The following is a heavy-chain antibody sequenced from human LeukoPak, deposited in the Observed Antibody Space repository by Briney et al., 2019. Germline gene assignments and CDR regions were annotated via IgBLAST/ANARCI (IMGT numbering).Heavy chain of an antibody. CDR1: GFTFSDYY. Sequence: PGGSLRLSCAASGFTFSDYYISWIRQAPGKGLEWVSYISSSGSTIYYADSVKGRFTISRDNAKNSLYLQMNSLRAEDTAVYYCARVLPAFGVGATGGLDYWGQGTLVTVSP. CDR2: ISSSGSTI. D-gene: IGHD1-26*01. CDR3: ARVLPAFGVGATGGLDY. V-gene: IGHV3-11*01. J-gene: IGHJ4*02.